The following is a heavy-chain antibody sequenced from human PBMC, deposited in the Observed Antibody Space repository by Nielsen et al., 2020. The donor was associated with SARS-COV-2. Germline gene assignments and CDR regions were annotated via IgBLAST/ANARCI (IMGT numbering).Heavy chain of an antibody. D-gene: IGHD7-27*01. V-gene: IGHV3-49*03. CDR2: IRSKAYGGTT. Sequence: GESLKISCTASGFTFGDYAMSWFRQAPGKGLEWVGFIRSKAYGGTTEYAASVKGRFTISRDDSKSIAYLQMNSLKTEDTAVYYCTSSFALGLTDYWGQGTLVTVSS. CDR1: GFTFGDYA. CDR3: TSSFALGLTDY. J-gene: IGHJ4*02.